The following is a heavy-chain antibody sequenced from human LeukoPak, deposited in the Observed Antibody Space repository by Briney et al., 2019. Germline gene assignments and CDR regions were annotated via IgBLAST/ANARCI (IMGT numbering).Heavy chain of an antibody. J-gene: IGHJ4*02. V-gene: IGHV5-51*01. Sequence: GGSLHISCQGPGSLFTSYCIGGVRQMPGKGLEWVGIIYPGDCDPRYSPSSQGQVTISADQSISTAPLQWSRLKASDTAMYYCARVVGSGCYYYWGQGTLVTVSS. D-gene: IGHD3-10*01. CDR3: ARVVGSGCYYY. CDR2: IYPGDCDP. CDR1: GSLFTSYC.